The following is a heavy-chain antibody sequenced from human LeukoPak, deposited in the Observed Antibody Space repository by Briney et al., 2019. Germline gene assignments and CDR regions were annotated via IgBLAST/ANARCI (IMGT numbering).Heavy chain of an antibody. Sequence: GGSLRLSCAASGFTFSSYGMHWVRQAPGKGLEWVAVISYDGSNKYYADSVKGRFTISRDNSKNTLYLQMNSLRAEDTAVYYCARDHEYYDILTGYYRDYWGQGTLVTVSS. J-gene: IGHJ4*02. D-gene: IGHD3-9*01. CDR1: GFTFSSYG. V-gene: IGHV3-30*03. CDR3: ARDHEYYDILTGYYRDY. CDR2: ISYDGSNK.